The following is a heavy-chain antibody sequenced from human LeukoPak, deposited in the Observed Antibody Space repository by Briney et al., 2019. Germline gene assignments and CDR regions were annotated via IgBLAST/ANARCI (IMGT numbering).Heavy chain of an antibody. J-gene: IGHJ5*02. CDR2: INTDGSRT. CDR1: GFTFSGYW. V-gene: IGHV3-74*01. D-gene: IGHD3-10*01. Sequence: GSLRLSCAASGFTFSGYWMHWVRQAPGKGLVWVSRINTDGSRTTYADSVKGRFTMSRDNAKNTVYLQMNSLRAEDTAVYYCARVALGSYNWFDPWGQGTLVTVSS. CDR3: ARVALGSYNWFDP.